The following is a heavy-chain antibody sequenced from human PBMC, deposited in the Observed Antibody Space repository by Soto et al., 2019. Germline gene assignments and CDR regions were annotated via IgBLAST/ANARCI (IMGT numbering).Heavy chain of an antibody. J-gene: IGHJ4*02. CDR1: GGPITSYY. Sequence: SETLSLTCTVSGGPITSYYWSWIRQPPGKGLEWIGYIYYRGTTNYNPSLKSRVTISVDTSKNQFSLRLSSVTAADTAVYYCARWDMVASHFDYWGQGTLVT. V-gene: IGHV4-59*01. CDR2: IYYRGTT. D-gene: IGHD5-12*01. CDR3: ARWDMVASHFDY.